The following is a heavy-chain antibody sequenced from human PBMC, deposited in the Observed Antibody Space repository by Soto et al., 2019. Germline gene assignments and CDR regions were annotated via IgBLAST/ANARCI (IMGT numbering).Heavy chain of an antibody. J-gene: IGHJ6*02. D-gene: IGHD2-2*01. CDR3: AGSKNKPPYCSTFICYAYYYYSFDV. Sequence: GGSLRLSCAASGFTFNYYGMAWVRQAPGKGLEWVSGISGSGGTTYYADSVKGRFTISRDNSKSTLYLQMSSLRTEDTAIYYCAGSKNKPPYCSTFICYAYYYYSFDVWGPGPTVTVS. CDR1: GFTFNYYG. CDR2: ISGSGGTT. V-gene: IGHV3-23*01.